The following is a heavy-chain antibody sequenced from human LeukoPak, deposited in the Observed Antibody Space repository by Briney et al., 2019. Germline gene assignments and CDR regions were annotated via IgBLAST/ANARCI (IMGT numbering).Heavy chain of an antibody. CDR3: ERPHYDILNGYPFDY. CDR1: GYSFTSYW. J-gene: IGHJ4*02. D-gene: IGHD3-9*01. V-gene: IGHV5-51*01. Sequence: GESLKISCKGSGYSFTSYWIGWVRQMPGKGLEWMGIIYPGDSDTRYSPSFQGQVTISADKSISTAYLQWSSLKASDTAVCYCERPHYDILNGYPFDYWGQGTLVTVSS. CDR2: IYPGDSDT.